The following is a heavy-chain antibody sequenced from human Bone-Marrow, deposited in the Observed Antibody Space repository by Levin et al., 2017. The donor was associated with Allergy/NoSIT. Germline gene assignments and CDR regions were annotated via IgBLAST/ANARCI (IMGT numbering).Heavy chain of an antibody. Sequence: ASVKVSCQASDYTFTAYYLHWVRQVPGQGLEWMGWINPYSGDTKYSQRFQRRVTMTRDTSINTAYLWLAALTSDDTVVYYCARDYEWNFGNWGQGTLVTVSS. V-gene: IGHV1-2*02. J-gene: IGHJ4*02. CDR1: DYTFTAYY. CDR3: ARDYEWNFGN. D-gene: IGHD1-7*01. CDR2: INPYSGDT.